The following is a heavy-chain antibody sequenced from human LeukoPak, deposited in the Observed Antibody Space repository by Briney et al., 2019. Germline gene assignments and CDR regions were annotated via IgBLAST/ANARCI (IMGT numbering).Heavy chain of an antibody. CDR2: IRYDGSNK. Sequence: SGGSLRLSCAASGFTFSSYSMNWVRQAPGKGLEWVAFIRYDGSNKYYADSVKGRFTISRDNSKNTLYLQMNSLRAEDTAVYYCAKEPVVPAAARGDYWGQGTLVTVSS. J-gene: IGHJ4*02. CDR3: AKEPVVPAAARGDY. CDR1: GFTFSSYS. V-gene: IGHV3-30*02. D-gene: IGHD2-2*01.